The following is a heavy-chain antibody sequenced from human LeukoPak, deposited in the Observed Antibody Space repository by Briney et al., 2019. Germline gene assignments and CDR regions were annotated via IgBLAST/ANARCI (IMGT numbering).Heavy chain of an antibody. D-gene: IGHD3-22*01. CDR3: ARAGDGYDDSNGYYDY. Sequence: PSETLSLTCTGSGGSISSGSYYWSWIRQPAGKGLEWIGRIYTSGSTNYNPSLKSRVTISVDTSKNQFSLWLNSVTAADTAVYYCARAGDGYDDSNGYYDYWGQGTLVTVSS. CDR2: IYTSGST. CDR1: GGSISSGSYY. V-gene: IGHV4-61*02. J-gene: IGHJ4*02.